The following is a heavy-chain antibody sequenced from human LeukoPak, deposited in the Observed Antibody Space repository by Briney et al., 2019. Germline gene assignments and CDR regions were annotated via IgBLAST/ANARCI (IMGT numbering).Heavy chain of an antibody. Sequence: PSETLSLTCTVSGGSISSSSYYWGWIRQPPGKGLEWIGSIYYSGSTYYNPSLKSRVTISVDTSKNQFSLKLSSVTAADTAVYYCAITGMAVGATTDYYGMDVRGQGTTVTVSS. J-gene: IGHJ6*02. CDR2: IYYSGST. V-gene: IGHV4-39*01. CDR1: GGSISSSSYY. CDR3: AITGMAVGATTDYYGMDV. D-gene: IGHD1-26*01.